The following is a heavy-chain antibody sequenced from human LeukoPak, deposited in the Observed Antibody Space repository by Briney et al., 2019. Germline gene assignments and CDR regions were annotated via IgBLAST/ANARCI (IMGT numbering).Heavy chain of an antibody. D-gene: IGHD3-22*01. Sequence: SETLSLTCAVYGGSFNDYYWNWIRQPPGKGLEWIGEINLRGSTTYNPSLKSRVTISVDTSKNQFSLKLSSVTAADTAVYFCARGPYSYDSSGAFDIWGQGTMVTVSS. V-gene: IGHV4-34*01. J-gene: IGHJ3*02. CDR1: GGSFNDYY. CDR3: ARGPYSYDSSGAFDI. CDR2: INLRGST.